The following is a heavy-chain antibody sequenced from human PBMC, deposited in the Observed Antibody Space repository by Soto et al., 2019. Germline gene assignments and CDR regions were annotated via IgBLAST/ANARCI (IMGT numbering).Heavy chain of an antibody. CDR1: GGSVSSGSYY. CDR2: IYYSGST. D-gene: IGHD2-15*01. Sequence: LSLTCTVSGGSVSSGSYYWSWIRQPPGKGLEWIGYIYYSGSTNYNPSLKSRVTISVDTSKNQFSLKLSSVTAADTAVYYCARDSGGNWFDPWGQGTLVTVSS. J-gene: IGHJ5*02. CDR3: ARDSGGNWFDP. V-gene: IGHV4-61*01.